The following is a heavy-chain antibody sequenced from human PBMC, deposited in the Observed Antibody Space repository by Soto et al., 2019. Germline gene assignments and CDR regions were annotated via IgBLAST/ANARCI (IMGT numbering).Heavy chain of an antibody. CDR2: ISYDGSNK. Sequence: QVQLVESGGGVVQPGRSLRLSCAASGFTFSSYGMHWVRQAPGKGLEWVAVISYDGSNKYYADSVKCRVTISRDNSKNTLYLQMNSLRAEDTAVYYCAKDPGVWHCSSMSCSYAVHWGQGSLVTVSS. V-gene: IGHV3-30*18. D-gene: IGHD2-2*01. CDR1: GFTFSSYG. J-gene: IGHJ4*02. CDR3: AKDPGVWHCSSMSCSYAVH.